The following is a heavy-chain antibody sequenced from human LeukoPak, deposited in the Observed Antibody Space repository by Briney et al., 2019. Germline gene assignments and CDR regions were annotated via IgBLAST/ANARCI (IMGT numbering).Heavy chain of an antibody. Sequence: SETLSLTCTVSGGSISSYYWSWIRQSAGKELEWIGRVLSGGTTNYNPSLKSRVTISVDKSKNQFSLKLTSVTAADTAGYYCARDRVTSATTPRNWFDPWGQGTLVTVSS. CDR3: ARDRVTSATTPRNWFDP. V-gene: IGHV4-4*07. CDR2: VLSGGTT. J-gene: IGHJ5*02. D-gene: IGHD1-1*01. CDR1: GGSISSYY.